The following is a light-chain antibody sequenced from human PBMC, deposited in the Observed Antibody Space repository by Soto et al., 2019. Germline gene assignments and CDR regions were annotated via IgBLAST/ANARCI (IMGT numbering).Light chain of an antibody. CDR2: DAS. CDR3: QHRRVWPVS. V-gene: IGKV3-11*01. CDR1: QRVSSH. Sequence: ETVMTQSPVTLSVSPGDTATLSCRASQRVSSHLAWYQQKPGQAPRLLIYDASNRATGIPARFSGSGSGTDFTLTITSLEPEDFAVYYCQHRRVWPVSFGQGTRLEI. J-gene: IGKJ5*01.